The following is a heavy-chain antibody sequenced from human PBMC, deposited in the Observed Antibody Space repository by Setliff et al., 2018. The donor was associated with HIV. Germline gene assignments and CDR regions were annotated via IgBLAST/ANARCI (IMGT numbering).Heavy chain of an antibody. CDR2: IYPNTGGT. Sequence: GASVKVSCKASGYAFTGYYLHWVRQAPGQGLEWMGWIYPNTGGTNYAQKFQGRVTFSRDTSASTAYMELSSLRSEDTAVYYCARTVNDYGDYYFDYWGQGTLVTVSS. D-gene: IGHD4-17*01. V-gene: IGHV1-2*02. CDR1: GYAFTGYY. CDR3: ARTVNDYGDYYFDY. J-gene: IGHJ4*02.